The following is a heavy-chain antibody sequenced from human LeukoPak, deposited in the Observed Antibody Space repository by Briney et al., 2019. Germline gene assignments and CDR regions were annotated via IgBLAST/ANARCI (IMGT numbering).Heavy chain of an antibody. J-gene: IGHJ5*02. Sequence: SETLSLTCTVSGGSISSYYWSWIRQPAGKGLEWIGRIYTSGSTNYNPSLKRRVTMSVDPSTTQFALRLSSVKAADTAVYFCAREGTSGGLNWLAPWGQGTLVTVSS. CDR3: AREGTSGGLNWLAP. CDR1: GGSISSYY. V-gene: IGHV4-4*07. CDR2: IYTSGST. D-gene: IGHD3-10*01.